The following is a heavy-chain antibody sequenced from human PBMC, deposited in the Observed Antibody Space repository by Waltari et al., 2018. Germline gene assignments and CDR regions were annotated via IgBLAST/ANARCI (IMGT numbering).Heavy chain of an antibody. CDR1: GYSISSGYY. D-gene: IGHD3-9*01. J-gene: IGHJ4*02. V-gene: IGHV4-38-2*01. CDR3: ASTHYDILTGYPDY. CDR2: IYHSGST. Sequence: QVQLQESGPGLVKPSETLSLTCAVSGYSISSGYYWGWIRQPPGKGLEWIGSIYHSGSTYYNPSLKSRVTISVDTSKNQFSLKLSSVTAADTAVYYCASTHYDILTGYPDYWGQGTLVTVSS.